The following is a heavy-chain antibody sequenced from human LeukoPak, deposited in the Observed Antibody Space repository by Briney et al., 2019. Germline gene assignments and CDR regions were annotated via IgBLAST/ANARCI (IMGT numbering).Heavy chain of an antibody. D-gene: IGHD1-26*01. CDR1: GFTFSSYG. CDR3: ASCSGSYDWYFDL. Sequence: PGGSLGLSGAASGFTFSSYGMHWFGQAPAKGLEWVAFIRYDGGNKYYADSVKGRFTISRDNSENTLYLQMNGLRAEDTAVYYCASCSGSYDWYFDLWGRGTLVTVSS. V-gene: IGHV3-30*02. J-gene: IGHJ2*01. CDR2: IRYDGGNK.